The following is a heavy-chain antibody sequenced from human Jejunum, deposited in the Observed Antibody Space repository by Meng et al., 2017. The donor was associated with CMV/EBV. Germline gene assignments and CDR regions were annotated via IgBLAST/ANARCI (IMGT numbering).Heavy chain of an antibody. CDR1: GFTFSGYA. D-gene: IGHD6-13*01. CDR2: ISGIGGGT. Sequence: SGFTFSGYAMTWVRQARGKGLEWVSAISGIGGGTYYADSVKGRFTISRDNSKNALYLQMNSLRAEDTAVYYCTKDGGSSWNSEGDYWGQETLVTVSS. V-gene: IGHV3-23*01. CDR3: TKDGGSSWNSEGDY. J-gene: IGHJ4*02.